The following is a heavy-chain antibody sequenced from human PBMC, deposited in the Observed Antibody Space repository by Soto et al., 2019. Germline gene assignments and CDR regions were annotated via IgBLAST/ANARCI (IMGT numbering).Heavy chain of an antibody. V-gene: IGHV1-69*12. CDR3: ARVRSSYGDYAAFDI. D-gene: IGHD4-17*01. J-gene: IGHJ3*02. CDR2: IIPIFGTA. CDR1: GGTFSSYA. Sequence: QVQLVQSGAEVKKPGSSVKVSCKASGGTFSSYAVSWVRQAPGQGLEWMGGIIPIFGTANYAQKFQGRVTITADESTSTAYMELSSLRSEDTAASYCARVRSSYGDYAAFDIWGQGTMVTVSS.